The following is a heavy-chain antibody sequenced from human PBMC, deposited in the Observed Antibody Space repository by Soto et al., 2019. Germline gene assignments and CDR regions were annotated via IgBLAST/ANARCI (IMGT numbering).Heavy chain of an antibody. CDR3: ARKIAVAGQFNWFDP. V-gene: IGHV3-64*01. CDR1: GFTLSGYA. J-gene: IGHJ5*02. CDR2: ISSNGVGT. D-gene: IGHD6-19*01. Sequence: GGSLRLSCAASGFTLSGYAMDWVRQAPGKGLEYVSGISSNGVGTYYANSVQGRFTISRDNSKNTVYLQMGSLRPEDMAVYYCARKIAVAGQFNWFDPWGQGTLVTVSS.